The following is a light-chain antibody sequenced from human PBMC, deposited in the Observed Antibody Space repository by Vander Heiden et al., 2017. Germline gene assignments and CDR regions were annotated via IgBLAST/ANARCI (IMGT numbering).Light chain of an antibody. V-gene: IGLV1-40*01. CDR1: SSNIGAYYD. Sequence: QSVLTQPPSVSGAPGQRVTIPCTGSSSNIGAYYDVHWYQQLPGRAPKLLIHGNSNRPSGVPDRFSGSKSATSAALAITGLQAEDEATYYCQSYDNSLSGWVFGGGTKLTVL. CDR3: QSYDNSLSGWV. CDR2: GNS. J-gene: IGLJ3*02.